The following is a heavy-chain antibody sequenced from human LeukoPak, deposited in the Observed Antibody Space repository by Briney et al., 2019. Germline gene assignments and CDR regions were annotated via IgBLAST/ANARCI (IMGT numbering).Heavy chain of an antibody. V-gene: IGHV1-18*01. J-gene: IGHJ4*02. CDR1: GYTFTSYG. Sequence: ASVKVSCKASGYTFTSYGISWVRQAPGQGLEWMGWISAYNDNTNYAQKLQGRVTMTTDTSTSTAYVELRSLRSDDTAVYYCARALDVMATTDFDYWGQGTLVTVSS. D-gene: IGHD5-12*01. CDR3: ARALDVMATTDFDY. CDR2: ISAYNDNT.